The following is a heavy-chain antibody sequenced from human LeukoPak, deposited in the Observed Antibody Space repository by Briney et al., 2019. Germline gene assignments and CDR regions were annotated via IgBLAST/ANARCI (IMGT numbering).Heavy chain of an antibody. V-gene: IGHV1-2*02. CDR2: ISPYSGGT. Sequence: ASVKVSCKASRYTFSGCYMHWVRQAPGLGLEWMGWISPYSGGTNYAQQFQGRVTMTRDTSISTAYMELGRLRSDDTAVYYCARDQDANSDLLDWGQGTLVTVSS. J-gene: IGHJ4*02. CDR3: ARDQDANSDLLD. CDR1: RYTFSGCY. D-gene: IGHD4/OR15-4a*01.